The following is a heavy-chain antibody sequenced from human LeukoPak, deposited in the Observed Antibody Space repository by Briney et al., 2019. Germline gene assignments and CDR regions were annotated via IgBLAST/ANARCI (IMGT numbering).Heavy chain of an antibody. D-gene: IGHD1-1*01. CDR1: GYTFTSYG. CDR3: ASGLKRPGDYFDY. CDR2: IIPIFGTA. Sequence: SVKVSCKASGYTFTSYGISWVRQAPGQGLEWMGGIIPIFGTANYAQKFQGRVTITADESTSTAYMELSSLRSEDTAVYYCASGLKRPGDYFDYWGQGTLVTASS. J-gene: IGHJ4*02. V-gene: IGHV1-69*13.